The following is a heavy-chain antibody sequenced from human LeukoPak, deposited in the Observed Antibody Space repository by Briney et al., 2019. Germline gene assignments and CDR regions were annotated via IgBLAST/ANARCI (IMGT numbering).Heavy chain of an antibody. Sequence: SETLSLTCSVFGGSISSYYWNWIRQTPGKGLEWIGYIYYSGRTNYNPSLKSRVTISIDTSKNQFSLTLSSVTTADAAVYYCARDSGTTGEVKFDPWGQGTLVTVSS. CDR2: IYYSGRT. CDR1: GGSISSYY. J-gene: IGHJ5*02. D-gene: IGHD3-10*01. CDR3: ARDSGTTGEVKFDP. V-gene: IGHV4-59*01.